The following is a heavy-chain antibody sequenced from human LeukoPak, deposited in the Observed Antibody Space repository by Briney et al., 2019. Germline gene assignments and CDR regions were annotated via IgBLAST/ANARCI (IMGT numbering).Heavy chain of an antibody. J-gene: IGHJ4*02. D-gene: IGHD1-26*01. CDR3: ARQIDGSYCFDY. V-gene: IGHV4-39*01. CDR2: IYYSGST. Sequence: SETLSLTCTVSGGSISSSSYYWGWIRQPPGKGLEWIGTIYYSGSTYYNPSLKSRVTISVDTPNNQFSLKLTSVTAADTAVYYCARQIDGSYCFDYWGQGTLVTVSS. CDR1: GGSISSSSYY.